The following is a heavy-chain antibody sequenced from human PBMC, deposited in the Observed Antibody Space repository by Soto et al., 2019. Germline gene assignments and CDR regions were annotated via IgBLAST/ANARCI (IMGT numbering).Heavy chain of an antibody. Sequence: SVKVSCKASGGTFSSYAISWVRQAPGQGLEWMGGIIPIFGTANYAQKFQGRVTITADESTSTAYMELSSLRSEDTAVYYCARDLGIAAAGTVWFDPWGQGTLVTVSS. CDR2: IIPIFGTA. V-gene: IGHV1-69*13. CDR3: ARDLGIAAAGTVWFDP. D-gene: IGHD6-13*01. CDR1: GGTFSSYA. J-gene: IGHJ5*02.